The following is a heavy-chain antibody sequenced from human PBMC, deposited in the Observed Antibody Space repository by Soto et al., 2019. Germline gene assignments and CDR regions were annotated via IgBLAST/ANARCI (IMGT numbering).Heavy chain of an antibody. CDR2: IYPGDSDN. V-gene: IGHV5-51*01. CDR3: ARLDIVAS. J-gene: IGHJ5*01. CDR1: GYSFTSYW. D-gene: IGHD5-12*01. Sequence: GESLKISCKGSGYSFTSYWIGLLRQIPWKGLEWMGIIYPGDSDNRYSPSFQGQVTISADKSISTAYMQWSSLKASNTAMYYCARLDIVASWGQRTMVTVSS.